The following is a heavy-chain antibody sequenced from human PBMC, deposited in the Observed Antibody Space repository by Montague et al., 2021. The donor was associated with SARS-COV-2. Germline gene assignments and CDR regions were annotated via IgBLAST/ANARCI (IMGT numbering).Heavy chain of an antibody. D-gene: IGHD2-2*01. V-gene: IGHV4-34*01. CDR1: GGSFNDYY. CDR3: ARQLPSYCSTNKCYPYYFDV. J-gene: IGHJ4*02. CDR2: INHSGSS. Sequence: SETLSLTCAVYGGSFNDYYWTWIRQPPGKGLEWIGEINHSGSSNCNPSLKNRVSISVDKSKNQISLKLNSVTAADTAVYFCARQLPSYCSTNKCYPYYFDVWGQGALVTVSS.